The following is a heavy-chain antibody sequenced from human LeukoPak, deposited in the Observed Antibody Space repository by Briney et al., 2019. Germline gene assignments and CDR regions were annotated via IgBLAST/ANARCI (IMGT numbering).Heavy chain of an antibody. CDR2: ISSSSSYI. Sequence: PGGSLRLSCAASGFTFSSYSMNWVRQAPGKGLEWVSSISSSSSYIYYADSVKGRFTISRDKAKISLYLQMNSLRAEDTAVYYCARVGRKSYYFDYWCQGTLVTVSS. CDR1: GFTFSSYS. D-gene: IGHD3-10*01. J-gene: IGHJ4*02. CDR3: ARVGRKSYYFDY. V-gene: IGHV3-21*01.